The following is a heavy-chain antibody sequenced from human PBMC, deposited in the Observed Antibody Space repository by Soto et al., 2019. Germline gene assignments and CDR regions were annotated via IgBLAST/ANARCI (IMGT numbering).Heavy chain of an antibody. Sequence: ASVKVSCKASGGTFSSYAISWVRQAPGQGLEWMGGIIPIFGTANYAQKFQGRVTITADESTSTAYMELSSLRSEDTAVYYCAREVGLRLGGGQFDYWGQGTLVTVSS. CDR3: AREVGLRLGGGQFDY. J-gene: IGHJ4*02. V-gene: IGHV1-69*13. D-gene: IGHD3-16*01. CDR2: IIPIFGTA. CDR1: GGTFSSYA.